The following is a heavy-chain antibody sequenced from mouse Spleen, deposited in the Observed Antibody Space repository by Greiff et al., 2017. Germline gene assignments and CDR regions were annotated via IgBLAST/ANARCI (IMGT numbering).Heavy chain of an antibody. D-gene: IGHD2-5*01. CDR3: ARRAYYSNYLDY. J-gene: IGHJ2*01. CDR2: IYPRSGNT. CDR1: GYTFTSYG. Sequence: VQGVESGAELARPGASVKLSCKASGYTFTSYGISWVKQRTGQGLEWIGEIYPRSGNTYYNEKFKGKATLTADKSSSTAYMELRSLTSEDSAVYFCARRAYYSNYLDYWGQGTTLTVSS. V-gene: IGHV1-81*01.